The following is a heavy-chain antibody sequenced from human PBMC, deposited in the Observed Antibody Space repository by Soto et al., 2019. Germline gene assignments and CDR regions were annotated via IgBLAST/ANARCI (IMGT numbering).Heavy chain of an antibody. J-gene: IGHJ4*02. CDR2: INPNSGGT. D-gene: IGHD5-18*01. CDR1: GYTFTGYY. CDR3: ARDGGYSYGFDY. V-gene: IGHV1-2*02. Sequence: ASVKVSCKASGYTFTGYYMHWVRQAPGQGLEWMGWINPNSGGTNYAQKFQGRVTMTRETSISTAYMELSRLRSDDTAVYYCARDGGYSYGFDYWGQGTLVTVSS.